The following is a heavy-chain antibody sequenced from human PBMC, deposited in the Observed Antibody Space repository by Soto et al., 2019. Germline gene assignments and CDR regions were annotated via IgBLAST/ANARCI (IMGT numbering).Heavy chain of an antibody. CDR3: SRPYSNSCDIDS. J-gene: IGHJ4*02. CDR2: IDPTDSYT. CDR1: GYSFTSYS. D-gene: IGHD6-13*01. V-gene: IGHV5-10-1*01. Sequence: GESLKISCKGSGYSFTSYSITWARQMPGKGLEWVGRIDPTDSYTNYSPSFQGHVTISADMSITTAYLQWSSLKASDSAMYYCSRPYSNSCDIDSWGQGTLVTVSS.